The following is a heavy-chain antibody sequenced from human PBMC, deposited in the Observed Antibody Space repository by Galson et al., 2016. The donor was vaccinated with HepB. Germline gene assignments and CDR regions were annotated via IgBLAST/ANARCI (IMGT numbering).Heavy chain of an antibody. CDR1: GYTFTTYG. J-gene: IGHJ6*02. CDR3: ARDPRKIRYQLLEIYYYYYAMDV. V-gene: IGHV1-18*01. D-gene: IGHD2-2*01. CDR2: ISAYNGNT. Sequence: SVKVSCKASGYTFTTYGISWVRQAPGQGLEWMGWISAYNGNTNYAQKLQGRVTMTTDPSTSTAYMELRSLRSADTAVYYCARDPRKIRYQLLEIYYYYYAMDVWGQGTTLTVSS.